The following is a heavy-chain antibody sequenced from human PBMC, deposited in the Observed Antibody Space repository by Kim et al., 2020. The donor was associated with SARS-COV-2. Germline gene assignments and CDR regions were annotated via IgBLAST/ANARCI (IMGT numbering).Heavy chain of an antibody. J-gene: IGHJ4*02. Sequence: SETLSLTCTVSGGSISSGGYYWSWIRQHPGKGLEWIGYIYYSGSTYYNPSLKSRVTISVDTSKNQFSLKLSSVTAADTAVYYCARGPERDSGLDYWGQGTLVTVSS. V-gene: IGHV4-31*03. CDR3: ARGPERDSGLDY. D-gene: IGHD1-1*01. CDR1: GGSISSGGYY. CDR2: IYYSGST.